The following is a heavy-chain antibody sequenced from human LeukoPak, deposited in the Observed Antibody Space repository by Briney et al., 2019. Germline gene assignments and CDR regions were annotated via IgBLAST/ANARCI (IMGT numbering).Heavy chain of an antibody. J-gene: IGHJ4*02. CDR1: GYSFTSHY. CDR3: ARDTWELRGGRKFDY. CDR2: INPSGGST. V-gene: IGHV1-46*01. Sequence: ASVKVSCKASGYSFTSHYMHWVRQAPGQGLEWMGIINPSGGSTSYAQKFQGRVTMTRDMSTSTVYMELSSLRSEDTAVYYCARDTWELRGGRKFDYWGQGTLVTVSS. D-gene: IGHD1-26*01.